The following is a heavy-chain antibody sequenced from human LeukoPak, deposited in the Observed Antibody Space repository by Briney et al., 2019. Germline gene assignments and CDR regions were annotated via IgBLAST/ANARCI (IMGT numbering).Heavy chain of an antibody. J-gene: IGHJ3*02. CDR3: AKDRSHCSSTSCYTGFAFDI. CDR1: GGSFEHYF. CDR2: VSGSGGST. D-gene: IGHD2-2*02. V-gene: IGHV3-23*01. Sequence: PSETLSLTCTVSGGSFEHYFWSWIRQPPGKGLEWVSAVSGSGGSTYYADSVKGRFTISRDNSKNTMYLQMNSLRAEDTAVYYCAKDRSHCSSTSCYTGFAFDIWGQGTMVTVSS.